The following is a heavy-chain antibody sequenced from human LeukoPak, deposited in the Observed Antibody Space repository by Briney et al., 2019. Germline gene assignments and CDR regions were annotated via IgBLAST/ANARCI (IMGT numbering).Heavy chain of an antibody. D-gene: IGHD5-24*01. J-gene: IGHJ3*02. CDR2: IKQDGSEK. V-gene: IGHV3-7*03. Sequence: GGSLRLSCAASGFTFSSYWMSWVRQAPGKGLEWVANIKQDGSEKYYVDSVKGRFTISRDNAKNSLYLQMNSLRAEDMALYYCAKDVADGYNKGAFDIWGQGTMVTVSS. CDR3: AKDVADGYNKGAFDI. CDR1: GFTFSSYW.